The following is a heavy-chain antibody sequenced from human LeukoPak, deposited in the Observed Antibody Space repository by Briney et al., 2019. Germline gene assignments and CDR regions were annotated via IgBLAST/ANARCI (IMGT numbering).Heavy chain of an antibody. CDR3: AKSRSAVAVAGSNY. CDR1: GFTFNNYG. Sequence: GGSLRLSCASSGFTFNNYGMSWVRLAPGRGLEWVSGISGSGDNTYYADSVKGRFTISRDSSRDTLYLQMNSLRAEDTAVYYCAKSRSAVAVAGSNYWGQGTLVTVSS. J-gene: IGHJ4*02. V-gene: IGHV3-23*01. D-gene: IGHD6-19*01. CDR2: ISGSGDNT.